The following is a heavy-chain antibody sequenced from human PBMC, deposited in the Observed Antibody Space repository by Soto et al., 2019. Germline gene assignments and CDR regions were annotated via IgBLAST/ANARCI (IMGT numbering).Heavy chain of an antibody. Sequence: GGSLRLSCAASGFTFSSYGMHWVHQAPGKGLEWVAVIWYDGSNKYYADSVKGRFTISRDNSKNTLYLQMNSLRAEDTAVYYCARDRGPGPGRNFDYWGQGTLVTVSS. CDR2: IWYDGSNK. J-gene: IGHJ4*02. V-gene: IGHV3-33*01. CDR3: ARDRGPGPGRNFDY. CDR1: GFTFSSYG.